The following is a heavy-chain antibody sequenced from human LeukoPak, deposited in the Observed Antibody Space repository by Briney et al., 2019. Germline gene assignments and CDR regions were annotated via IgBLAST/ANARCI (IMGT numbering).Heavy chain of an antibody. CDR3: ARVMYSSGWSFDY. CDR2: ISYDGSNK. D-gene: IGHD6-19*01. V-gene: IGHV3-30*04. Sequence: PGGSLRLSCAASGFTFSSYAMHWVRQAPGKGLEWVAVISYDGSNKYYADSVKGRFTISRDNSKNTLYLQMNSLRAEDTAVYYCARVMYSSGWSFDYWGQGTLVTVSS. J-gene: IGHJ4*02. CDR1: GFTFSSYA.